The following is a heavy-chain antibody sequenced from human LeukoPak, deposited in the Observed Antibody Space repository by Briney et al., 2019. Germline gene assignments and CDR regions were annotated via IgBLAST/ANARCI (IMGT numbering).Heavy chain of an antibody. Sequence: GGSLRLSCSASGFTFNRFYLHWVRQAPGKGLEFVSHISSNGATTYYADSVKGRFTISRDNSKNTLYLQMNSLRAEDTAVYYCARGLMYYDTSGFGDYWGQGTLVTVSS. V-gene: IGHV3-64*04. J-gene: IGHJ4*02. CDR3: ARGLMYYDTSGFGDY. CDR2: ISSNGATT. CDR1: GFTFNRFY. D-gene: IGHD3-22*01.